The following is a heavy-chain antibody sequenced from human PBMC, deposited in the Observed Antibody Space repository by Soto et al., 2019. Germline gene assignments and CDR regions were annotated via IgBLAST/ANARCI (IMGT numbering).Heavy chain of an antibody. V-gene: IGHV1-8*01. J-gene: IGHJ6*02. D-gene: IGHD3-10*01. Sequence: QVQLVQSGAEVKKPGASVKVSCKASGYTFTSYDINWVRQATGQGLEWMGWMNPNSGNTGYAQKFQGRVTMTRNTXKSVAXXELSSLRSEDKAVYYCARVTMVRGILSHYSYGMDVWGQGTTVTVSS. CDR2: MNPNSGNT. CDR1: GYTFTSYD. CDR3: ARVTMVRGILSHYSYGMDV.